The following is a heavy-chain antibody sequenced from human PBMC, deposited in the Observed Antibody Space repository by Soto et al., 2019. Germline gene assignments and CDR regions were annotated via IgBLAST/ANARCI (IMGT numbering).Heavy chain of an antibody. Sequence: QLQLQESGPGLVKPSETLSLTCTVSGGSISSSSYYWGWIRQPPGKGLEWIGSIYYSGSTYYNPSLKSRVTISVDTSKNQFSLKLSSVTAADTAVYYCARQGPMVRGVIKYPSGWFDPWGQGTLVTVSS. D-gene: IGHD3-10*01. CDR1: GGSISSSSYY. J-gene: IGHJ5*02. CDR3: ARQGPMVRGVIKYPSGWFDP. V-gene: IGHV4-39*01. CDR2: IYYSGST.